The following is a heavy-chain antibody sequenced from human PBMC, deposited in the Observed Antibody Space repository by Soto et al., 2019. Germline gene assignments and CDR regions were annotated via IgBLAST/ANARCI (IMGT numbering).Heavy chain of an antibody. V-gene: IGHV1-3*01. J-gene: IGHJ4*02. CDR3: ARQGYYYGSGSYSPFDY. Sequence: QVQLVQSGAEVKKPGASVKVSCKASGYTFTSYAMHWVRQAPGQSLEWMGWINAGNGNTKYSQKFQGRVTITRDTSASTAYMELSSLRSEDTAVYYCARQGYYYGSGSYSPFDYWGQGTLVTVSS. CDR1: GYTFTSYA. D-gene: IGHD3-10*01. CDR2: INAGNGNT.